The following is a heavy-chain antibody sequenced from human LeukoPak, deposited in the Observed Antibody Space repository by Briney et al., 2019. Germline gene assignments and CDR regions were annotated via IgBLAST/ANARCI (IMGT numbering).Heavy chain of an antibody. D-gene: IGHD6-19*01. Sequence: GGSLRLSCAASGFTFSSYAMSWVRQAPGKGLEWVSAISGSGGSTYYADSVKGRFTISRDNSKNTLYLQMNSLRAEDTAAYYCAYWGAVGDFDYWGQGTLVTVSS. J-gene: IGHJ4*02. CDR3: AYWGAVGDFDY. CDR1: GFTFSSYA. CDR2: ISGSGGST. V-gene: IGHV3-23*01.